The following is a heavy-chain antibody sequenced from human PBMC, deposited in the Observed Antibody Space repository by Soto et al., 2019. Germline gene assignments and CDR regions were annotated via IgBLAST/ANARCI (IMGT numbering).Heavy chain of an antibody. CDR2: IYYSGST. CDR3: ARTLDYGGNAEYFQH. V-gene: IGHV4-59*01. Sequence: SETRSLTCSVSGGSISSYYWSWIRQPPGKGLEWIGYIYYSGSTNYNPSLKSRVTISVDTSKNQFSLNLSSVTAADTAVYYCARTLDYGGNAEYFQHWGQGTLVTVSS. J-gene: IGHJ1*01. D-gene: IGHD4-17*01. CDR1: GGSISSYY.